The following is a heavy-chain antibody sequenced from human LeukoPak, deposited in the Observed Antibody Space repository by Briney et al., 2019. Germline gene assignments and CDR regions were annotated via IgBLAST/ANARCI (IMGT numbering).Heavy chain of an antibody. V-gene: IGHV3-30-3*01. CDR1: GFTFSNYA. CDR2: ISYDGSNK. D-gene: IGHD2-2*01. CDR3: AREVFGRGRVAIPFDY. Sequence: SGGSLRLSCAASGFTFSNYAIHWVRQAAGKGLEWVAVISYDGSNKYYADSVKGRFTISRDNSKNTLYLQMDSLRAEDTAVYYCAREVFGRGRVAIPFDYWGQGTLVTVSS. J-gene: IGHJ4*02.